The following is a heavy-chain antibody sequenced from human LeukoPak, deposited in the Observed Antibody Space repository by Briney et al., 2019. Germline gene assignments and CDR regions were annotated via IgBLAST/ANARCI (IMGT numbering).Heavy chain of an antibody. CDR1: GYTFTSYY. V-gene: IGHV1-46*01. D-gene: IGHD3-22*01. CDR2: INPSGGST. Sequence: GASVKVSCKASGYTFTSYYMHWVRQAPGQGLEWMGIINPSGGSTSYAQKFPGRVTMTRDTPTSTVYMELSSLRSEDTAVYYCARDGNYDSSGYYFDYWGQGTLVTVSS. J-gene: IGHJ4*02. CDR3: ARDGNYDSSGYYFDY.